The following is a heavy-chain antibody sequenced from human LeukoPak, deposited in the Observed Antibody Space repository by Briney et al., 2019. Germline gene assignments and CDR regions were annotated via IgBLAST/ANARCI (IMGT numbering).Heavy chain of an antibody. Sequence: GGSLRLSCAASGFTFSSYGMHWVRQAPGKGLEWVAFIRYDGSDEYYADSVKGRFTISRDNSKNTLYLQMNSLRAEDTAVYYCAKDSGYSDYYMDVWGKGTTFIVSS. D-gene: IGHD5-18*01. CDR2: IRYDGSDE. CDR3: AKDSGYSDYYMDV. V-gene: IGHV3-30*02. J-gene: IGHJ6*03. CDR1: GFTFSSYG.